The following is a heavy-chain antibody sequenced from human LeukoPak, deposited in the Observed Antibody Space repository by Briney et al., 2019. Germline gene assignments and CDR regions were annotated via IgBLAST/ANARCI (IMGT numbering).Heavy chain of an antibody. J-gene: IGHJ4*02. Sequence: ASVKVSCKASGYTFTSYGISWVRQAPGQGLEWMGWISAYNGNTNYAQKLQGRVTMTTDTSTSTAYMELSSLRSEDTAVYYCARDLNGFGSTSEFDYWGQGTLVTVSS. CDR1: GYTFTSYG. V-gene: IGHV1-18*01. CDR2: ISAYNGNT. D-gene: IGHD2-2*01. CDR3: ARDLNGFGSTSEFDY.